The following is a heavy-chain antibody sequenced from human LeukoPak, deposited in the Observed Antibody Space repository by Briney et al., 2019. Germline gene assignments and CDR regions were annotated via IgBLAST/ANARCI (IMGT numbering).Heavy chain of an antibody. CDR2: INPNSGGT. CDR1: GYTFTSYY. Sequence: GASVKVSCKASGYTFTSYYMHWVRQAPGQGLEWMGWINPNSGGTNYAQKFQGRVTMTRDTSISTAYMELSRLRSDDTAVYYCARDRDHSGYDLFDYWGQGTLVTVSS. J-gene: IGHJ4*02. CDR3: ARDRDHSGYDLFDY. V-gene: IGHV1-2*02. D-gene: IGHD5-12*01.